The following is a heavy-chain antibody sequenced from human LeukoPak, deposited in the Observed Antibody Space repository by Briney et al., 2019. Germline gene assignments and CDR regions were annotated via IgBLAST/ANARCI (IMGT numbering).Heavy chain of an antibody. D-gene: IGHD1-26*01. CDR3: ASGKYSGSYYYFQH. Sequence: PSETLSLTCTVSGGSISSRSHYWAWIRQPPGKGLEWVGTIYFSGTTYYNPSLKSRVTISVDTSKSQFSLSLTYVTAADTAVYYCASGKYSGSYYYFQHWGQGTLVTVSS. V-gene: IGHV4-39*07. J-gene: IGHJ1*01. CDR2: IYFSGTT. CDR1: GGSISSRSHY.